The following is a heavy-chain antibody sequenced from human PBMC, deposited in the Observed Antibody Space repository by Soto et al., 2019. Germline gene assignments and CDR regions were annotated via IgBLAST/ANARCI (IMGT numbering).Heavy chain of an antibody. D-gene: IGHD6-6*01. Sequence: GGSLRLSCAPSGFTLPGYSMNWVRQAPGKGLEWVSYISSSSNTIYYADSVKGRFTISRDNAKNLLYLQMNSLRVEDTAVYYCARSSTFFDYWGQGT. CDR3: ARSSTFFDY. CDR2: ISSSSNTI. V-gene: IGHV3-48*01. CDR1: GFTLPGYS. J-gene: IGHJ4*02.